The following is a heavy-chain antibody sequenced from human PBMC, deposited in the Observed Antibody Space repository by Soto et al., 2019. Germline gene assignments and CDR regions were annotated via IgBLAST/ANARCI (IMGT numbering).Heavy chain of an antibody. CDR3: ASDCGGDCYIE. CDR2: IYHSGST. V-gene: IGHV4-4*02. Sequence: SETLSLTCAVSSGSISSSNWWSWVRQPPGKGLEWIGDIYHSGSTNYNPSLKSRVTISVDKSKNQFSLKLSSVTAADTAVYYCASDCGGDCYIEWGQGTLVTVSS. D-gene: IGHD2-21*02. J-gene: IGHJ4*02. CDR1: SGSISSSNW.